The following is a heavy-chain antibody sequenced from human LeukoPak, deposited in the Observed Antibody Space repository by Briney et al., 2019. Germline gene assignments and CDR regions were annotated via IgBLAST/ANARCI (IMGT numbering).Heavy chain of an antibody. CDR2: INPSGST. CDR1: GGSFSGYY. D-gene: IGHD2-2*01. CDR3: ARGRGEGYQLLHWFDP. V-gene: IGHV4-34*01. J-gene: IGHJ5*02. Sequence: SETLSLTCAVYGGSFSGYYWSWIRQPPGKGLEWIGEINPSGSTNYNPSLKSRVTISVDTSKNQFSLKLSSVTAADTAVYYCARGRGEGYQLLHWFDPWGQGTLVTVSS.